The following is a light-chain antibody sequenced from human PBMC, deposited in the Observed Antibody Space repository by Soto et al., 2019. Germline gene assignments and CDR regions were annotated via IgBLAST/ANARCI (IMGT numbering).Light chain of an antibody. J-gene: IGLJ1*01. V-gene: IGLV1-44*01. CDR3: AAWDDSLNGRYV. Sequence: QSVLTQPPSASVTPGQRVTISCSGSSSQIGSNTVNWYQQLPGTAPKLLIYSNNQRPSGVPDRFSGFKSGTSASLAISGLQSEDEADYYCAAWDDSLNGRYVFGTGTKVTV. CDR1: SSQIGSNT. CDR2: SNN.